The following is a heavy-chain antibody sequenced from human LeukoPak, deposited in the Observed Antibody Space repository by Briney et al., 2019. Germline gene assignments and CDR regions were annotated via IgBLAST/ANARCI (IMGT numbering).Heavy chain of an antibody. CDR1: GFTFDDYA. J-gene: IGHJ4*02. Sequence: PGGSLRLSCAASGFTFDDYAMLWVRQAPGKGLEWVSGISWNSGSIGYADSVKGRFTISRDNAKNSLYLQMNSLRAEDTALYYCAKDIGHSSGWYYFDYWGRGTLVTVSS. CDR3: AKDIGHSSGWYYFDY. CDR2: ISWNSGSI. D-gene: IGHD6-19*01. V-gene: IGHV3-9*01.